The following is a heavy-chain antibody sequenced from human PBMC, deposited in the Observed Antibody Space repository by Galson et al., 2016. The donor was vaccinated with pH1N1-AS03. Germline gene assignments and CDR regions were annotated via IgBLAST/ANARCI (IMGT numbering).Heavy chain of an antibody. D-gene: IGHD3-3*01. J-gene: IGHJ6*02. Sequence: SLRLSCAATGFTVSSGYHMSWVRQAPGKGLEWVPVIHPGGDTYNADSVKGRFTLSTDNFENMVYLQMNSLRPVDTAVYYCAGDEGFANGINVWGQGTTVTVSS. CDR1: GFTVSSGY. CDR2: IHPGGDT. CDR3: AGDEGFANGINV. V-gene: IGHV3-66*02.